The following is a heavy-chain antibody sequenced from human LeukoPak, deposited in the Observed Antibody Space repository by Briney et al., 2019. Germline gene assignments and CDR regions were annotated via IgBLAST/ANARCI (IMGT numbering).Heavy chain of an antibody. CDR1: GGSISSYY. CDR2: IYYSGST. D-gene: IGHD3-22*01. CDR3: ARASYYYDSSGYPHAFDI. V-gene: IGHV4-59*08. J-gene: IGHJ3*02. Sequence: SETLSLTCTVSGGSISSYYWSWIRQPPGKGLEWIGYIYYSGSTNYNPSLKSRVTISVDTSKDQFSLKLSSVTAADTAVYYCARASYYYDSSGYPHAFDIWGQGTMVTVSS.